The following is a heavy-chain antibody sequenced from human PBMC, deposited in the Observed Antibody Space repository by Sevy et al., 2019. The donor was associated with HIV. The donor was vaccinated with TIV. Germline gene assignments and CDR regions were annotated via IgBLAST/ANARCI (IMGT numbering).Heavy chain of an antibody. D-gene: IGHD6-6*01. J-gene: IGHJ6*02. Sequence: ASVKVSCQASEYTFIGYYIHWVRQAPGQGLEWMGRVNPDTGDTNYAQNFHGRVTMTRDTSSRKAYMELNRLRSDDTAVYYCAREIAARPGYYSGLDVWGQGTTVTSP. V-gene: IGHV1-2*06. CDR2: VNPDTGDT. CDR1: EYTFIGYY. CDR3: AREIAARPGYYSGLDV.